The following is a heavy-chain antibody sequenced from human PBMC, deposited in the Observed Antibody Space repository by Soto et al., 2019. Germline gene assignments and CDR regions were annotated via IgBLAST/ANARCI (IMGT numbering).Heavy chain of an antibody. Sequence: SVKVSCKASGFTFTSSAVQWVRQARGQRLEWIGWIVVGSGNTNYAQKFQERVTITRDMSTSTAYMELSSLRAEDTAVYYCAKVSRTRELRLFSSFDYWGQGTLVTVSS. CDR2: IVVGSGNT. V-gene: IGHV1-58*01. J-gene: IGHJ4*01. CDR3: AKVSRTRELRLFSSFDY. CDR1: GFTFTSSA. D-gene: IGHD1-26*01.